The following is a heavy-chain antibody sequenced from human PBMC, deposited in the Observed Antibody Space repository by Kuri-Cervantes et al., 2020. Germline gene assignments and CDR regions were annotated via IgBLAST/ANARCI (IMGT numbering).Heavy chain of an antibody. CDR1: GFTFSSYA. CDR3: ARDWVRYSSSHYGMDV. D-gene: IGHD6-13*01. V-gene: IGHV3-30-3*01. J-gene: IGHJ6*02. CDR2: ISYDGSNK. Sequence: GGSLRLSCAASGFTFSSYAMHWVRQAPGRGLEWVAVISYDGSNKYYADSVKGRFTISRDNSKNTLYLQMNSLRDEDTAVYYCARDWVRYSSSHYGMDVWGQGTTVTVSS.